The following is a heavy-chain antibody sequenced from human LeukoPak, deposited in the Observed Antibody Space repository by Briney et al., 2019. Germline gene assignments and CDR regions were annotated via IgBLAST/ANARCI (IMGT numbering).Heavy chain of an antibody. V-gene: IGHV3-48*02. CDR3: ARDYGDHGEYFDY. J-gene: IGHJ4*02. CDR2: ISRSSSTI. Sequence: GGSLRLSCAASRFTFGNYAMSWVRQAPGKGLEWVSYISRSSSTIYYADSVKGRFTISRDNAKNAVYLQMNSLRDEDTAVYYCARDYGDHGEYFDYWGQGTLVTVSS. D-gene: IGHD4-17*01. CDR1: RFTFGNYA.